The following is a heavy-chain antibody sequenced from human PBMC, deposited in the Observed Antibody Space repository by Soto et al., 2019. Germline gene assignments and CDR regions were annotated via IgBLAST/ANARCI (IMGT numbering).Heavy chain of an antibody. Sequence: SETLSLTCAVSGGSISSGGYSWSWIRQPPGKGLEWIGYIYHGGSTYYRPSLESRMHMSLDATRNHYSLRLTSVTAADTAVYFCARAPVGLDTISYFDYWGQGKLVTVSS. CDR2: IYHGGST. CDR3: ARAPVGLDTISYFDY. J-gene: IGHJ4*02. D-gene: IGHD3-3*01. V-gene: IGHV4-30-2*05. CDR1: GGSISSGGYS.